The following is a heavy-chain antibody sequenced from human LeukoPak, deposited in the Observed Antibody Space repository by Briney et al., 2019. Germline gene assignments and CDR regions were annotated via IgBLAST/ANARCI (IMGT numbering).Heavy chain of an antibody. CDR3: ARGGSNVPINWFDP. J-gene: IGHJ5*02. D-gene: IGHD4-11*01. CDR2: INHSGST. Sequence: PSETLSLTCAVYGGSFSGYYWSWIRQPSGKGLEWIGEINHSGSTNYNPSLKSRVTISVDTSKNQFSLKLSSVTAADTAVYYCARGGSNVPINWFDPWGQGTLVTVSS. CDR1: GGSFSGYY. V-gene: IGHV4-34*01.